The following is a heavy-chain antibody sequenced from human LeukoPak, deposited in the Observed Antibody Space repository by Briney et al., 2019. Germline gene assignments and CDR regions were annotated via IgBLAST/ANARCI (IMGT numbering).Heavy chain of an antibody. D-gene: IGHD5-18*01. V-gene: IGHV3-43*02. CDR3: AKDHGYSYGIDY. Sequence: GGSLRLSCAPSGFTFNTFAMHWVRQAPGEDLEWVSLISGDADSPYYADSVKGRFTISRDNRKNSLYLHMNSLTTEDTAFYYCAKDHGYSYGIDYWGQGTLVTVSS. CDR1: GFTFNTFA. J-gene: IGHJ4*02. CDR2: ISGDADSP.